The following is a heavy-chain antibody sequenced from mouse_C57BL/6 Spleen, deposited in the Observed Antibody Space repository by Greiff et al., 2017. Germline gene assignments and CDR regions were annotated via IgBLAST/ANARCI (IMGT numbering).Heavy chain of an antibody. D-gene: IGHD1-1*01. Sequence: EVQLQQSGPELVKPGASVKIPCKASGYTFTDYNMDWVKQSHGKSLEWIGDINPNNGGTNYNQKFKGKATFTVDKSSSTAYMELRSLTSEDTAVYYCARSTTVVGRSFAYWGQGTLVTVSA. CDR3: ARSTTVVGRSFAY. CDR1: GYTFTDYN. J-gene: IGHJ3*01. V-gene: IGHV1-18*01. CDR2: INPNNGGT.